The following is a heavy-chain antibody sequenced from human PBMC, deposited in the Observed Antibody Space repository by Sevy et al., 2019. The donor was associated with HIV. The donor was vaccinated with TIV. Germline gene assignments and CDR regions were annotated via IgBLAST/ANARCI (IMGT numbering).Heavy chain of an antibody. CDR2: IRYDGSNK. D-gene: IGHD2-2*01. J-gene: IGHJ6*02. CDR1: GFTFSNYG. Sequence: GGSLRLSCAASGFTFSNYGIHWVRQAPGKGLEWVAVIRYDGSNKYYENSVKGRFTISRDNSKNTLYLQINSLRAEDTAVYYCARGPLRYCSSSSCYEGDNYYDGMDVWGQGTTVTVSS. CDR3: ARGPLRYCSSSSCYEGDNYYDGMDV. V-gene: IGHV3-33*01.